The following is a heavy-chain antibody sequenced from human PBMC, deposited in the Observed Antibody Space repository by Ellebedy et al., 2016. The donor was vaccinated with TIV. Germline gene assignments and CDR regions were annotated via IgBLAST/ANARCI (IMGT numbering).Heavy chain of an antibody. Sequence: GESLKISCAASGFTFSSYAMSWVRQAPGKGLEWVSAISGSGGSTYYADSVKGRFTISRDNSKNTLYLQMNSLRAEDTAVYYCAKDSHGDYASDYWGQGTLVTVSS. CDR3: AKDSHGDYASDY. J-gene: IGHJ4*02. D-gene: IGHD4-17*01. CDR1: GFTFSSYA. V-gene: IGHV3-23*01. CDR2: ISGSGGST.